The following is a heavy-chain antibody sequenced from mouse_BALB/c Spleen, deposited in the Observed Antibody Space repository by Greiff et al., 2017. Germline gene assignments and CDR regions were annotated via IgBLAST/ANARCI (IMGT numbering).Heavy chain of an antibody. J-gene: IGHJ2*01. Sequence: EVKLQESGGGLVQPGGSLRLSCATSGFTFTDYYMSWVRQPPGKALEWLGFIRNKANGYTTEYSASVKGRFTISRDNSQSILYLQMNTLRAEDSATYYCARDFPDYYGSSYYFDYWGQGTTLTVSS. CDR1: GFTFTDYY. CDR2: IRNKANGYTT. CDR3: ARDFPDYYGSSYYFDY. D-gene: IGHD1-1*01. V-gene: IGHV7-3*02.